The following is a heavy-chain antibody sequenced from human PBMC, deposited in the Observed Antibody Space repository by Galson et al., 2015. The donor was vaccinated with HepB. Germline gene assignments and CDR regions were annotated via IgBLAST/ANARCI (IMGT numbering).Heavy chain of an antibody. CDR2: IKQDGSEK. CDR1: GFTFSSYW. Sequence: SLRLSCAASGFTFSSYWMSWVRQAPGKGLEWVANIKQDGSEKYYVDSVKGRFTISRDNAKNSLYLQMNSLRAEDTAVYYCATEAWSYYDFWSGYSGPNDYWGQGTLVTVSS. J-gene: IGHJ4*02. CDR3: ATEAWSYYDFWSGYSGPNDY. V-gene: IGHV3-7*03. D-gene: IGHD3-3*01.